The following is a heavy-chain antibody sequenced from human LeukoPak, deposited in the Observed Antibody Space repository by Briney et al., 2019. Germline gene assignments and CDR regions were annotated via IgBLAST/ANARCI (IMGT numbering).Heavy chain of an antibody. CDR2: MNPNSGNT. V-gene: IGHV1-8*01. CDR3: ARVGGGNSGRDAFDI. Sequence: GASVKVSCKASGYTFTSYDINWVRQATGHGLEGLGWMNPNSGNTGYAQKFQGRVTMTRNTSISTAYMELSSLRSEDTAVYYCARVGGGNSGRDAFDIWGQGTMVTVSS. J-gene: IGHJ3*02. CDR1: GYTFTSYD. D-gene: IGHD4-23*01.